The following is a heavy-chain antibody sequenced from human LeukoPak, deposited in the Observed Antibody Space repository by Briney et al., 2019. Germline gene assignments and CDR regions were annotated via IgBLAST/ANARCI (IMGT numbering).Heavy chain of an antibody. CDR2: IYYSGST. V-gene: IGHV4-30-4*01. CDR3: ARGDYYGDYLRAGWFDP. Sequence: SETLSLTCTVSGGSISSGDYYWSWIRQPPGKGLEWIGYIYYSGSTYYNPSLKSRVTISVDTSKNQFSLKLSSVTAADTAVDYCARGDYYGDYLRAGWFDPWGQGTLVTVSS. CDR1: GGSISSGDYY. D-gene: IGHD4-17*01. J-gene: IGHJ5*02.